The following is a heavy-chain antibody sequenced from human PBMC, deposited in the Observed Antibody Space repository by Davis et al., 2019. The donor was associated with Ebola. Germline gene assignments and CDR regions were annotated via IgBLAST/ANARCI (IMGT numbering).Heavy chain of an antibody. J-gene: IGHJ6*02. CDR2: ISGSGST. CDR3: AKGSLYGSRSITAGMDV. D-gene: IGHD4-17*01. V-gene: IGHV3-23*01. Sequence: PGGSLRLSCAASGFTFTSYYMTWVRQAPGKGLEWVSGISGSGSTYYADSVKGRFTFSRDNSKITLYLQMNSLRAEDTAVYYCAKGSLYGSRSITAGMDVWGQGTTVTVSS. CDR1: GFTFTSYY.